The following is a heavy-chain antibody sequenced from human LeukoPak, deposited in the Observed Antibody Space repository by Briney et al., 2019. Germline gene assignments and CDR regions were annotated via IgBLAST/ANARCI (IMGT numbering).Heavy chain of an antibody. CDR1: GYTFTTYG. CDR3: ASGSAVAGAYYFDY. J-gene: IGHJ4*02. Sequence: GVSVKVSCKASGYTFTTYGISWVRQAPGQGLEWMGWISAYNGNTNYAQKLQGRVTMTTDTSTSTAYMELRSLRSDDTAVYYCASGSAVAGAYYFDYWGQGTLVTVSS. V-gene: IGHV1-18*01. D-gene: IGHD6-19*01. CDR2: ISAYNGNT.